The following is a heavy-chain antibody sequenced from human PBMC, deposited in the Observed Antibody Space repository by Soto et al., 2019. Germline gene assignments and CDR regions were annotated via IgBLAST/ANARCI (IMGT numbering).Heavy chain of an antibody. Sequence: GGSLRLSCAASGFTFNSYGMHWVRQAPGKGLEWVAVISYDGSNKYYADSVKGRLTISRDNSKNTLYLQMNSLRAEDTAVYYCAKDPRGSSWYGGWFDPWGQGTLVTVSS. V-gene: IGHV3-30*18. D-gene: IGHD6-13*01. CDR3: AKDPRGSSWYGGWFDP. CDR2: ISYDGSNK. J-gene: IGHJ5*02. CDR1: GFTFNSYG.